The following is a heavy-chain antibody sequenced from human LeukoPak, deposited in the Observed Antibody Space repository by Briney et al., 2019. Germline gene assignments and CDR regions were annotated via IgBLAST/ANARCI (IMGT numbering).Heavy chain of an antibody. D-gene: IGHD1-20*01. CDR2: ISSSSSYL. CDR3: ARYAPQYNCGPNFDY. V-gene: IGHV3-21*06. Sequence: GGSLRLSCAASGLTFSSYSMNWVRQAPGKGLEWVSSISSSSSYLYYADSVKGRFTISRDNAKNSLYLQMNSLRAEDTAVYYCARYAPQYNCGPNFDYWGQGTLVTVSS. CDR1: GLTFSSYS. J-gene: IGHJ4*02.